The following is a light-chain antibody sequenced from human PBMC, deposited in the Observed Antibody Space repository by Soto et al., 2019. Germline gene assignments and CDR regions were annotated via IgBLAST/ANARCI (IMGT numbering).Light chain of an antibody. CDR3: MQALQTPVT. Sequence: DIVMTQSPLSLPVTPGEPASISCRSSQILLHSNGYNYLDWYLQKPGQSPQLLIYLGSNRASGVPDRFSGSGSGTDFTLKISRVEAEDVGVYYCMQALQTPVTFGQGTKVEI. CDR1: QILLHSNGYNY. CDR2: LGS. V-gene: IGKV2-28*01. J-gene: IGKJ1*01.